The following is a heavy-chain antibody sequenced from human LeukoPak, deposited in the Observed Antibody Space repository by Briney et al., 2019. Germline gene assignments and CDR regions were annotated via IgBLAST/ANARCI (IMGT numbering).Heavy chain of an antibody. CDR1: GFTFSSYS. CDR3: ASQGTMVRGVIFD. Sequence: PGGSLRLSCAASGFTFSSYSMNWVRQAPGKGLGWVSSISSSSSYIYYADSVKGRFTISRDNAKNSLYLQMNSLRAEDTAVYYCASQGTMVRGVIFDWGQGTLVTVSS. CDR2: ISSSSSYI. V-gene: IGHV3-21*01. J-gene: IGHJ4*02. D-gene: IGHD3-10*01.